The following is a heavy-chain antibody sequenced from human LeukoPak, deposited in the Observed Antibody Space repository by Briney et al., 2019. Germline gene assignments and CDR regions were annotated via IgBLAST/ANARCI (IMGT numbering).Heavy chain of an antibody. CDR1: GFTVSSTY. D-gene: IGHD4-11*01. J-gene: IGHJ5*02. Sequence: PGGSLRLSCAAPGFTVSSTYMSWVRQAPGKGLEWVSVIYSGGNIYYIDSVKGRFTISRDNSKNTLYLQMNSLRAEDTAVYYCAKEPNINYVPENWFDPWGQGTLVTVSS. V-gene: IGHV3-53*01. CDR2: IYSGGNI. CDR3: AKEPNINYVPENWFDP.